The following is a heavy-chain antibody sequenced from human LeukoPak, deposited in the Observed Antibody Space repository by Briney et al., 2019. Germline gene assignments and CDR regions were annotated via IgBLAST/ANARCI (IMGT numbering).Heavy chain of an antibody. CDR2: IYYSGST. Sequence: SETLSLTCTVSGGSISSSSIYCGWVRQPPGKGLEWIGSIYYSGSTYYNPSLKSRVTISVDTSKNQFSLKLSSVTAADTAVYYCAILNSSSWTRSGWFDPWGQGTLVTVSS. CDR3: AILNSSSWTRSGWFDP. CDR1: GGSISSSSIY. D-gene: IGHD6-13*01. J-gene: IGHJ5*02. V-gene: IGHV4-39*01.